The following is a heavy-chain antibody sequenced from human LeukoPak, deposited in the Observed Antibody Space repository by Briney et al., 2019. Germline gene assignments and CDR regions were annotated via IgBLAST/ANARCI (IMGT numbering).Heavy chain of an antibody. CDR1: GGSISSYY. CDR2: ISYSGNT. D-gene: IGHD3-22*01. CDR3: ARGGPGSGWHYYLDY. J-gene: IGHJ4*02. V-gene: IGHV4-59*13. Sequence: SETLSLTCTVSGGSISSYYWSWIRQPPGKGLEWIGFISYSGNTNYNPSLRGRVTISVDTSKNQFSLNLSSVTGADTAVYYCARGGPGSGWHYYLDYWGQGTLVTVSS.